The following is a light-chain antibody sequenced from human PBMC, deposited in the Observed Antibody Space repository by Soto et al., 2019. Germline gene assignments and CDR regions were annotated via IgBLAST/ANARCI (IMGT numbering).Light chain of an antibody. V-gene: IGKV3-11*01. CDR1: SSVSSY. Sequence: EIVLTQSPGTLSLFQGERATLSCRASSSVSSYLAWYQQKPGQAPRLLIYDASTRATGIPARFSGTGSGTDFTLIISSLQPEAFAFYYCQQRRDWPWTFGQGTRVEIE. CDR2: DAS. CDR3: QQRRDWPWT. J-gene: IGKJ1*01.